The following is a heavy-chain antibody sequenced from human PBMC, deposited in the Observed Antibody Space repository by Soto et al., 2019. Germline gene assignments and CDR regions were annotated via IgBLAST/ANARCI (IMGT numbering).Heavy chain of an antibody. CDR1: GVSISNNY. V-gene: IGHV4-59*01. J-gene: IGHJ4*02. CDR2: IYYNGNT. D-gene: IGHD7-27*01. CDR3: TRANWYSEY. Sequence: QVQLQESGPGLVKPPETLSLTCTVSGVSISNNYWSWIRQPPGKGLEWIGYIYYNGNTNYNPSLKSRVTMSVDTSRNQISLKLTTVTAADTAVYYCTRANWYSEYWGQGTLVTVSS.